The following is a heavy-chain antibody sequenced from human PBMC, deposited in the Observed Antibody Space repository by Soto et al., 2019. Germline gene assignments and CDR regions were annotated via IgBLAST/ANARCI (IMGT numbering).Heavy chain of an antibody. CDR1: GYNFTRYG. J-gene: IGHJ4*02. Sequence: QVQLVQSGAEVKKPGTSVKVSCKTSGYNFTRYGISWVRQAPGQGLEWMGWISTYNGYTNYAQKLQARVTLTTDTSTSTAYMDLRSLTSDDTAAYYCARGTNPVYWGQRTLVTVSS. CDR2: ISTYNGYT. CDR3: ARGTNPVY. V-gene: IGHV1-18*01.